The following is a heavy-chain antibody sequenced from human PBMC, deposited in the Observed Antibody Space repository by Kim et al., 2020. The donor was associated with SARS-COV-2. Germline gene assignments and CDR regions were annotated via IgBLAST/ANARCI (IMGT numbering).Heavy chain of an antibody. CDR1: GFTFSSYA. V-gene: IGHV3-23*01. Sequence: GGSLRLSCAASGFTFSSYAMSWVRQAPGKGLEWVSAISGSGGSTYYADSVKGRFTISRDNSKNTLYLQMNSLRAEDTAVYYCARERGERTYGSSSIYYYYGMDVWGQGTTVTVSS. CDR3: ARERGERTYGSSSIYYYYGMDV. J-gene: IGHJ6*02. CDR2: ISGSGGST. D-gene: IGHD6-13*01.